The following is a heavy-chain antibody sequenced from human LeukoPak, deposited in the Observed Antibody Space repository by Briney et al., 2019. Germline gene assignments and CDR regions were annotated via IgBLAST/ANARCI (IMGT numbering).Heavy chain of an antibody. D-gene: IGHD3-22*01. CDR2: IYPGDSNI. V-gene: IGHV5-51*01. Sequence: GESLKISCKGSGYSFTSYWTGWVRQMPGKGLEWMGIIYPGDSNIRYSPSFQGQVTISAVKSISTAYLQWSSLKASDNAMYYCARLGYYYDSSGYWNWGQGTLVTVSS. CDR3: ARLGYYYDSSGYWN. CDR1: GYSFTSYW. J-gene: IGHJ4*02.